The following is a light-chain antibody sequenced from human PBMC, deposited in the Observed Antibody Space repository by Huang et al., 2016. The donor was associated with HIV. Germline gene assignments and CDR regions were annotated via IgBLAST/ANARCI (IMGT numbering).Light chain of an antibody. CDR2: DTS. CDR3: QQRSSGVT. J-gene: IGKJ4*01. CDR1: QMVGNY. V-gene: IGKV3-11*01. Sequence: IVLTQSPATLAWYPGERVTLSCRASQMVGNYIAWYQQHPGQSPKLLIYDTSNRATGTPVRFSGSGSGTDFTLTISSLESEDFAVYYCQQRSSGVTFGGGTKVQVK.